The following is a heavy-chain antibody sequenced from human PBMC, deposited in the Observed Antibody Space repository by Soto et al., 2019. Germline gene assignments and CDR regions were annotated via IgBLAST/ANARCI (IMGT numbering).Heavy chain of an antibody. J-gene: IGHJ4*02. CDR3: AKGFGYSYGYYFDY. CDR1: GGSISSSNW. Sequence: PSETLSLTCAVSGGSISSSNWWSWVRQPPGKGLEWIGEIYHSGSTNYNPSLKSRVTISVDKSKNQFSLKLSSVTAADTAVYYCAKGFGYSYGYYFDYWGEGTLVTVSS. D-gene: IGHD5-18*01. V-gene: IGHV4-4*02. CDR2: IYHSGST.